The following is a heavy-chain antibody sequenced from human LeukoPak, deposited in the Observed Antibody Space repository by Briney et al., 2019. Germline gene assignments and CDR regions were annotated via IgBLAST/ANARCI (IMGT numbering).Heavy chain of an antibody. V-gene: IGHV4-34*01. CDR2: INHSGST. J-gene: IGHJ4*02. Sequence: PSETLSLTCAVYGGSFSGYYWSWIRQPPGKGLEWIGEINHSGSTNYNPSLKSRVTISVDTSKNQFSLKLSSVTAADTAVYYCARYVGGYSYGYSFDYWGRGTLVTVSS. CDR1: GGSFSGYY. D-gene: IGHD5-18*01. CDR3: ARYVGGYSYGYSFDY.